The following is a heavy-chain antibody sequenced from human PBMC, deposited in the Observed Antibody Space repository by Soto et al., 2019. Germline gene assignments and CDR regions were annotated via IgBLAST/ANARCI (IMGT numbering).Heavy chain of an antibody. CDR1: GYTFTGYY. Sequence: ASVKVSCKASGYTFTGYYMHWVRQAPGQGLEWMGWINPNSGGTNYAQKFQGRVTMTSDTSITTAYMELSRLTSDDTAVYYCARVSLAGATTADYWGQGTLVTVSS. D-gene: IGHD1-26*01. J-gene: IGHJ4*02. CDR3: ARVSLAGATTADY. CDR2: INPNSGGT. V-gene: IGHV1-2*02.